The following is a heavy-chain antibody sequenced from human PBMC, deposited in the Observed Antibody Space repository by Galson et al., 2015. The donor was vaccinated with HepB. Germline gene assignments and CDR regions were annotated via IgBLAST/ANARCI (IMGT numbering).Heavy chain of an antibody. Sequence: SLRLSCAASGFTFSSYAIHWVRQAPGKGLEWVAVISYDGSNKYHADSVKGRFTISRDNSKNTLYLQMNSLKTEDTAVYYCTRQVIGVRPFDYWGQGTLVTVSS. J-gene: IGHJ4*02. CDR1: GFTFSSYA. CDR2: ISYDGSNK. D-gene: IGHD2-21*01. V-gene: IGHV3-30-3*01. CDR3: TRQVIGVRPFDY.